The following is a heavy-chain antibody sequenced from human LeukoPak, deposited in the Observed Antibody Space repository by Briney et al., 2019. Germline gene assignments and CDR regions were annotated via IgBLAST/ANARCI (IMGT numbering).Heavy chain of an antibody. CDR1: GFTFSNYA. CDR2: ISGSTGST. Sequence: GGSLRLSCAASGFTFSNYAMNWVRQAPGKGLEWVSLISGSTGSTYYADSVKGRFSISRDNSKNTVYLQMNSLRVEDTAVYYCARAPIPYDRSRTDYRFDPWGQGTLVTVAS. J-gene: IGHJ5*02. D-gene: IGHD3-16*01. CDR3: ARAPIPYDRSRTDYRFDP. V-gene: IGHV3-23*01.